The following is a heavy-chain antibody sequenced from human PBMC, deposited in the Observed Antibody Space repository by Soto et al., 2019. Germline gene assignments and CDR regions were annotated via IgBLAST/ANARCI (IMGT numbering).Heavy chain of an antibody. J-gene: IGHJ4*02. CDR2: LSFGSDNT. Sequence: QVQLVQSGAEVKKPGASVKVSCKTSGYTFTSYAIHWVRQAPGQRLEWMGWLSFGSDNTRYSQKFHGRVTIIRDTSASTVYMELNSLTSEDTAVYFCARYNGWYDYWGQGTLVTVSS. V-gene: IGHV1-3*01. CDR3: ARYNGWYDY. D-gene: IGHD6-19*01. CDR1: GYTFTSYA.